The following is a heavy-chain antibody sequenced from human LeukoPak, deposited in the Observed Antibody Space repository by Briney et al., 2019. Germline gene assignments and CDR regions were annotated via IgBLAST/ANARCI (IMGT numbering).Heavy chain of an antibody. Sequence: GGSLKISCKGSGYSFSNYLINWVRQMPGKGLGWMGRIDPSDSYTNYSPSIDGHVTISADKSIITAYLQWSSLKASDTAMYYCARLNYDSSAYYVDYWGQGALVTVSS. D-gene: IGHD3-22*01. CDR1: GYSFSNYL. CDR3: ARLNYDSSAYYVDY. CDR2: IDPSDSYT. V-gene: IGHV5-10-1*01. J-gene: IGHJ4*02.